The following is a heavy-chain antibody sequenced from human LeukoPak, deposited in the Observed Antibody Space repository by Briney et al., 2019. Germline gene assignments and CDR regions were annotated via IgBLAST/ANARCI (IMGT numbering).Heavy chain of an antibody. CDR1: GYFISSGYY. CDR2: ISHSGST. CDR3: ARRSDCTSTSCYRGFDY. Sequence: PSETLSLICAVSGYFISSGYYWGWIRQPPGKGLEWIGTISHSGSTRYNPSLKSRVTISVDTSKNQFSLKLSSVTAADTAVYYCARRSDCTSTSCYRGFDYWGQGTLVTVSS. V-gene: IGHV4-38-2*01. J-gene: IGHJ4*02. D-gene: IGHD2-2*01.